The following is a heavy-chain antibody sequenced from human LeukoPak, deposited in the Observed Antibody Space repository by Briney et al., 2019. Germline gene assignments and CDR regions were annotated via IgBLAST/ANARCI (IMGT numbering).Heavy chain of an antibody. CDR3: ARVRGYYDSSGYNPLWY. D-gene: IGHD3-22*01. Sequence: GGSLRLSCAACGFTFSSYEMNWVRQAPGKGLKWVSYISSSGSTIYYADSVKGRFTISRDNAKNSLYLQMNSLRAEDTAVYYCARVRGYYDSSGYNPLWYWGQGTLVTVSS. J-gene: IGHJ4*02. CDR1: GFTFSSYE. V-gene: IGHV3-48*03. CDR2: ISSSGSTI.